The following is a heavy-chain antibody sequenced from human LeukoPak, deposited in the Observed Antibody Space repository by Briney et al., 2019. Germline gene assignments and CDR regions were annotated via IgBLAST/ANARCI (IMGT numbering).Heavy chain of an antibody. CDR2: IYPGDSDT. CDR1: GYSFTSYW. CDR3: ARHGVYSGRGSFFDY. D-gene: IGHD1-26*01. V-gene: IGHV5-51*01. J-gene: IGHJ4*02. Sequence: RGESLKISCKGSGYSFTSYWIGWVRQMPGKGLEWMGIIYPGDSDTRYSPSFQGQVTISADKSISTAYLQWSSLKASDTAMYYCARHGVYSGRGSFFDYWGQGTLVTVSS.